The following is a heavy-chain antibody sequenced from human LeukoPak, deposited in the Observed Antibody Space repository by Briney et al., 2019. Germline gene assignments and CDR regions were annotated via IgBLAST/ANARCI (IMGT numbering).Heavy chain of an antibody. CDR3: AKGAPYYYDSSGYDY. D-gene: IGHD3-22*01. Sequence: GRSLRLSCAASGFTFDDYAMHWVRQAPGKGLEWVSGISWNSGSIGYADSVKGRFTISRDNAKNSLYLQMNSLRAEDMALYYCAKGAPYYYDSSGYDYWGQEPWSPSPQ. V-gene: IGHV3-9*03. CDR1: GFTFDDYA. J-gene: IGHJ4*01. CDR2: ISWNSGSI.